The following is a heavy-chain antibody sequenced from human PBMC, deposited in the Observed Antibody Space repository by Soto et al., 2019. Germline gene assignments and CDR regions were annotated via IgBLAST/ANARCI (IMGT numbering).Heavy chain of an antibody. CDR2: ITSRGEGP. V-gene: IGHV3-23*01. Sequence: GALSLSCAAPGFTFSNYWMHWARQVPGKGLVWVSAITSRGEGPYYRESVRGRFTISRDNSKNTLYLQMNSLRVEDTAVYYCAKIGSGWSPTAFDIWGQGTMLTISS. CDR1: GFTFSNYW. J-gene: IGHJ3*02. CDR3: AKIGSGWSPTAFDI. D-gene: IGHD6-19*01.